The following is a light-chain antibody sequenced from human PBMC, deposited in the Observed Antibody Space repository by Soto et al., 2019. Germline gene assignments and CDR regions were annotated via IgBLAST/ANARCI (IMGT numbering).Light chain of an antibody. CDR1: QSISRH. CDR2: AAS. CDR3: QQSCTAPLT. J-gene: IGKJ4*01. Sequence: DIQLTQSPSFLSASVGDRVTITCRTSQSISRHLNWFQQRPGKAPKLLISAASTLQRGIPSRFSGSVSGTDFTLTISSLQPEDFATYYCQQSCTAPLTFGGGTRVEIK. V-gene: IGKV1-39*01.